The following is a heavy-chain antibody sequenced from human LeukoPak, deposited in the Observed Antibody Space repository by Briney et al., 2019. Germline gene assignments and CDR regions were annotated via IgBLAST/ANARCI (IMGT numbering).Heavy chain of an antibody. CDR1: GGTFSSYA. CDR2: INAGNGNT. J-gene: IGHJ6*02. V-gene: IGHV1-3*01. D-gene: IGHD4-23*01. CDR3: ARDLDSSLRWLYGMDV. Sequence: GSSVKVSCKASGGTFSSYAISWVRQAPGQRLEWMGWINAGNGNTKYSQKFQGRVTITRDTSASTAYMELSSLRSEDTAVYYCARDLDSSLRWLYGMDVWGQGTTVTVSS.